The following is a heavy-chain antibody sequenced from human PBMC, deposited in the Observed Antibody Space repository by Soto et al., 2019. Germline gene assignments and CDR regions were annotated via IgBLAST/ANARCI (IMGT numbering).Heavy chain of an antibody. D-gene: IGHD6-6*01. J-gene: IGHJ5*01. V-gene: IGHV4-59*01. CDR1: GGSISSYY. CDR2: IYYSGST. Sequence: SETLSLTCTVSGGSISSYYWSWIRQPPGKGLEWIGYIYYSGSTNYNPSLKSRVTISVDTSKNQFSLKLSSVTAADTAVYYCARTAAALDWFDSWGQGTLVTVSS. CDR3: ARTAAALDWFDS.